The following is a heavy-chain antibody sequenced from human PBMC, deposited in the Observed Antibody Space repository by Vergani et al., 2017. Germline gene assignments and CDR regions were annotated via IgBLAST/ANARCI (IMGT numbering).Heavy chain of an antibody. CDR1: GGSISSYY. J-gene: IGHJ4*02. CDR3: ARACKHSTRFDY. V-gene: IGHV4-59*13. D-gene: IGHD2-21*01. Sequence: QLQLQESGPGLVKPSETLSLTCTVSGGSISSYYWSWIRPPPGKGLEWIGYIYYSGSTNYNPSLKSRVTISVDTSKNQFSLKLSSVTAADTAVYYCARACKHSTRFDYWDQGTLVTVSS. CDR2: IYYSGST.